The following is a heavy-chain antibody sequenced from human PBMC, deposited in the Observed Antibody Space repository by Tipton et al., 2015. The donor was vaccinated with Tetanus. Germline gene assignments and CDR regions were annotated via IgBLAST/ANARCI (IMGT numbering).Heavy chain of an antibody. J-gene: IGHJ4*02. CDR3: ARVHTPGLLGRYPLDY. V-gene: IGHV3-23*01. D-gene: IGHD2-21*02. CDR1: GFTFSSYA. Sequence: SLRLSCAASGFTFSSYAMTWLRQAPGKGLEWVSAVTGSGDSTFYADSVKGRFTISRANAKNSLYLQMNSLRADDTGVYFCARVHTPGLLGRYPLDYWGQGTLVTVSS. CDR2: VTGSGDST.